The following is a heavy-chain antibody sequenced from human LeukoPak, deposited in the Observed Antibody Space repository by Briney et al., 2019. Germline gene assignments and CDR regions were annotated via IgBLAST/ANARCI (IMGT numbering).Heavy chain of an antibody. CDR3: ARVPFTGIAAAGIFRGGFDY. CDR2: IYSGGST. CDR1: GFTVSSNY. J-gene: IGHJ4*02. V-gene: IGHV3-66*01. Sequence: GGSLRLSCAASGFTVSSNYMSWVRQAPRKGLEWVSIIYSGGSTYYADSVKGRFTISRDNSKNTLYLQMNSLRAEDTAVYYCARVPFTGIAAAGIFRGGFDYWGQGTLVTVSS. D-gene: IGHD6-13*01.